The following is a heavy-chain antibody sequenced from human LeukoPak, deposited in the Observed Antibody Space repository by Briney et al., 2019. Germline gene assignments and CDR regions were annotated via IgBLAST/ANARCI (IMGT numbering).Heavy chain of an antibody. CDR1: GFTFDEHA. J-gene: IGHJ4*02. CDR3: AKDISIGGNSGGFDC. D-gene: IGHD4-23*01. CDR2: INWNRGKI. Sequence: PGRSLRLSCAASGFTFDEHAIHWFRQPPGNGLEWLAGINWNRGKIGYADYVKGRFTISRDNAKNSVYLQMSSLRAEETALYYCAKDISIGGNSGGFDCWGQGTQVTVSS. V-gene: IGHV3-9*01.